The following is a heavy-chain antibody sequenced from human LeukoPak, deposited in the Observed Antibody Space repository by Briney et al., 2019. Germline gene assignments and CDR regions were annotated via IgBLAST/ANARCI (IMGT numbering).Heavy chain of an antibody. CDR2: ISWNSGSI. CDR3: AKGGDYYYYYMDV. D-gene: IGHD3-16*01. Sequence: GGSLRLSCAASGFTFDDFAMHWVRQAPGKGLEGVSGISWNSGSIGYADSVKGRFTISRDNAKNSLYLQMNSLRAEDTALYYCAKGGDYYYYYMDVWGKGTTVTVSS. J-gene: IGHJ6*03. V-gene: IGHV3-9*01. CDR1: GFTFDDFA.